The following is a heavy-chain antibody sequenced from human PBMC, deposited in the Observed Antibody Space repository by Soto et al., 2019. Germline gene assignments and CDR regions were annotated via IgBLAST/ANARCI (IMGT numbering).Heavy chain of an antibody. D-gene: IGHD2-2*01. CDR1: GYSFTSYW. Sequence: PGESLKISCKGSGYSFTSYWISWVRQMPGKGLEWMGRIDPSDSYTNYSPSFQGHVAISADKSISTAYLQWSSLKASDTAMYYCASMIVVVPQDDALAIWGQGTMVTVSS. J-gene: IGHJ3*02. V-gene: IGHV5-10-1*01. CDR3: ASMIVVVPQDDALAI. CDR2: IDPSDSYT.